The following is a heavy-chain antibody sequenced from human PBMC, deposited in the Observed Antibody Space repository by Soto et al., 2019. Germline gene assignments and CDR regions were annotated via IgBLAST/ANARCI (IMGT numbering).Heavy chain of an antibody. J-gene: IGHJ4*02. D-gene: IGHD2-8*01. CDR1: GFTFSVSW. Sequence: DVQLMESGGGLVQPGGSLRLSCAASGFTFSVSWMGWVRQAPGKGLEWVADINQDGREKNYVDSVKGRVTISRDNAKNSLDLQVDSLRADDTAVYYCVRDPENGAIDYWGLGTLVTVSS. V-gene: IGHV3-7*01. CDR3: VRDPENGAIDY. CDR2: INQDGREK.